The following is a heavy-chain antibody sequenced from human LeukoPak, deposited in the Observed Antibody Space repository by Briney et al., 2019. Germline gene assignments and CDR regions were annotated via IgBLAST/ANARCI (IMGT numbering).Heavy chain of an antibody. CDR3: ARGQYQLLLDY. CDR1: GGSFSGYY. CDR2: INHSGST. Sequence: SETLSLTCAVYGGSFSGYYWSWIRQPPGKGLEWIGEINHSGSTNYNPSLKSRVTIPVDTSKNQFSLKLSSVTAADTAVYYCARGQYQLLLDYWGQGTLVTVSS. D-gene: IGHD2-2*01. J-gene: IGHJ4*02. V-gene: IGHV4-34*01.